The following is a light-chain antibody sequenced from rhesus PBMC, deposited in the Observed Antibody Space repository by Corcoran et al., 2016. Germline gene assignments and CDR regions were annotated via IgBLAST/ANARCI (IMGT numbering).Light chain of an antibody. CDR3: QKCSSTPPT. V-gene: IGKV3-53*01. CDR1: QSVSRN. CDR2: DTS. Sequence: QVILTQSPATLSLSPGERATLSCRASQSVSRNLAWYQQKPGQAPRLLIYDTSSRARGIPDRFSGSGSGTEFTLTVSCLEPEDFAVYYCQKCSSTPPTFGEGTKVELK. J-gene: IGKJ4*01.